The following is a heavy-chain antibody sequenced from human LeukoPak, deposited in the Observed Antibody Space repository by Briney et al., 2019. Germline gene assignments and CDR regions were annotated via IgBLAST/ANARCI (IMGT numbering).Heavy chain of an antibody. D-gene: IGHD5-12*01. Sequence: GRSLRLSCAASGFTFSSYGMHWVRQAPGKGLEWVAVIWFDGGDKYYADSVKGRFTISRDNSKNTLYLQMNSLRAEDTAVYYCARDLKSGYSGYEIDCWGQGTLVTVSS. V-gene: IGHV3-33*01. CDR1: GFTFSSYG. CDR3: ARDLKSGYSGYEIDC. J-gene: IGHJ4*02. CDR2: IWFDGGDK.